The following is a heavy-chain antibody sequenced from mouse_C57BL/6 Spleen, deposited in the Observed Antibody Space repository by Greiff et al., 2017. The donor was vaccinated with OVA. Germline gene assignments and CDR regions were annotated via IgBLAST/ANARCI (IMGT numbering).Heavy chain of an antibody. CDR3: ARSPNDYGSTYYYAMDY. Sequence: QVQLQQPGAELVRPGSSVKLSCKASGYTFTSYWMHWVKQRPIQGLEWIGNIDPSDSDTHYNQKFKDKATLTVDKSSSTAYMQLSSLTSEDSAVYYCARSPNDYGSTYYYAMDYWGQGTSVTVSS. V-gene: IGHV1-52*01. J-gene: IGHJ4*01. CDR1: GYTFTSYW. CDR2: IDPSDSDT. D-gene: IGHD1-1*01.